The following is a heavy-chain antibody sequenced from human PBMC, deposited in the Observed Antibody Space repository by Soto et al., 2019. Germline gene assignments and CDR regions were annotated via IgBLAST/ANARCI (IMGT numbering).Heavy chain of an antibody. Sequence: PSETLSLTCTVSGGSIISGDYYWNWIRQHPGRGLEWIGSIHYRGTAYYNPSLQSRLTISVDTSKSQFSLKLNSMTAADTAVYYCAREGGSYDTGGYLIRGAFDIWGQGTMVTVSS. CDR3: AREGGSYDTGGYLIRGAFDI. CDR1: GGSIISGDYY. V-gene: IGHV4-31*02. D-gene: IGHD3-22*01. J-gene: IGHJ3*02. CDR2: IHYRGTA.